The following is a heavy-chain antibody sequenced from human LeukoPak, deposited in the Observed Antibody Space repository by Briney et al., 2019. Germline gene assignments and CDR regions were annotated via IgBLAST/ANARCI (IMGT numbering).Heavy chain of an antibody. J-gene: IGHJ4*02. D-gene: IGHD4-17*01. CDR3: AREFYGDYVDY. CDR2: IYYSGST. V-gene: IGHV4-59*12. Sequence: SETLSLTCTVSGGSISSYYWSWIRQPPGKGLEWIGYIYYSGSTNYNPSPKSRVTISVDTSKNQFSLKLSSVTAADTAVYYCAREFYGDYVDYWGQGTLVTVSS. CDR1: GGSISSYY.